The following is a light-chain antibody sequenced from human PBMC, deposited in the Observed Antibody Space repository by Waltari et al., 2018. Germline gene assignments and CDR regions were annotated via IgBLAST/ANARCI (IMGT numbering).Light chain of an antibody. CDR1: MSNTGNKR. V-gene: IGLV1-44*01. J-gene: IGLJ3*02. Sequence: QSVLTHPPSASGPPGRRALTPCPGTMSNTGNKRVNWYQQLPGTAPKVLIYNANQRPWGVPDRFSGSKSGPSASLAISGLQSDDEADYYCAARDDSLNVWVFGGGTKVTVL. CDR3: AARDDSLNVWV. CDR2: NAN.